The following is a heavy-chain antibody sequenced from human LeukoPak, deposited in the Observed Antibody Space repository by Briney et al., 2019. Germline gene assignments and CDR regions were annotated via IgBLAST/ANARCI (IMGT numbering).Heavy chain of an antibody. Sequence: QSGGSLRLSCAASGFTFSSYGMHWVRQAPGKGLEWVAVISYDGSNKYYADSVKGRFTISRDNSKNTLYLQMNSLRAEDTAVYYCARDPLGGSYLDYWGQGTLVTVSS. CDR3: ARDPLGGSYLDY. CDR1: GFTFSSYG. V-gene: IGHV3-30*03. D-gene: IGHD1-26*01. J-gene: IGHJ4*02. CDR2: ISYDGSNK.